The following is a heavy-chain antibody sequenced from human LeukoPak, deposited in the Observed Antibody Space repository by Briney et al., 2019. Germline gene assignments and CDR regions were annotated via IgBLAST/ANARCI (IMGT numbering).Heavy chain of an antibody. V-gene: IGHV4-59*01. Sequence: SETLSLTCTVSGGSISNYYWSWIRQPPGKGLEWIGYIYYSGSTNYNPSLKSRVTISVDTSKNQFSLKLSSVTTADTAVYYCARVGGTNYYYYGMDVWGQGTTVTVSS. CDR2: IYYSGST. CDR3: ARVGGTNYYYYGMDV. J-gene: IGHJ6*02. D-gene: IGHD1-26*01. CDR1: GGSISNYY.